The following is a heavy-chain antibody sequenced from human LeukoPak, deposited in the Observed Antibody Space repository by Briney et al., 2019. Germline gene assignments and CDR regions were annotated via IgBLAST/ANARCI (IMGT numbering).Heavy chain of an antibody. Sequence: ASVKVSCKVSGYTLTELSMHWVRQAPGKGLEWMGGFDPEDGETIYAQKFQGRVTMTEDTSTDTAYMGLSSLRSEDTAVYYCARRWQLVRSFVDDAFDIWGQGTMVTVSS. D-gene: IGHD6-6*01. J-gene: IGHJ3*02. V-gene: IGHV1-24*01. CDR3: ARRWQLVRSFVDDAFDI. CDR1: GYTLTELS. CDR2: FDPEDGET.